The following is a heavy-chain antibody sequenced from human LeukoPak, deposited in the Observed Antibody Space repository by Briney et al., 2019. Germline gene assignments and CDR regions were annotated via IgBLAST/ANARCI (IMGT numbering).Heavy chain of an antibody. CDR1: GFTFSTYS. CDR3: ARNDYGDYGPDY. Sequence: GGSLRLSCAASGFTFSTYSMDWVRQAPGKGLEWVSSISSSSSHAFYAHSVKGRFTISRDNAKNSLYLQMNSLRGEDTAVYYCARNDYGDYGPDYWGQGTLVTVSS. CDR2: ISSSSSHA. V-gene: IGHV3-21*01. D-gene: IGHD4-17*01. J-gene: IGHJ4*02.